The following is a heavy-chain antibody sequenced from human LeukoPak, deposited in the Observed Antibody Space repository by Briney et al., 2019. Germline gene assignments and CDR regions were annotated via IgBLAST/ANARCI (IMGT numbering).Heavy chain of an antibody. J-gene: IGHJ4*02. D-gene: IGHD3-22*01. CDR3: ARDLSDYDSSGYYSYFDY. Sequence: ASVKVSCKASGYTFTGYYVHWVRQAPGQGLEWMGWINPNSGGTNYAQKFQGRVTMTRDTSISTAYMELSRLRSDDTAVYYCARDLSDYDSSGYYSYFDYWGQGTLVTVSS. CDR1: GYTFTGYY. CDR2: INPNSGGT. V-gene: IGHV1-2*02.